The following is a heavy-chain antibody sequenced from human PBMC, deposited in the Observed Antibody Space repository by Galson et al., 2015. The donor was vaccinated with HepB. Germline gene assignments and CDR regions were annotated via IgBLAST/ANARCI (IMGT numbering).Heavy chain of an antibody. CDR1: GFTFSTYA. CDR2: ITTSAGST. CDR3: AKDGRAYFGVLTGAWVPSHFDY. Sequence: SLRLSCAASGFTFSTYAMSWVRQAPGKGLEWVSLITTSAGSTYYSDSVKGRFTISRDNSTNTLYLQMNSLRAEDTAVYYCAKDGRAYFGVLTGAWVPSHFDYWGQGTLVTVSS. V-gene: IGHV3-23*01. J-gene: IGHJ4*02. D-gene: IGHD3-9*01.